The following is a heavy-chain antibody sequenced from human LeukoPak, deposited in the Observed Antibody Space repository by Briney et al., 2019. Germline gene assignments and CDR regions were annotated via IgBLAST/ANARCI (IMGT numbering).Heavy chain of an antibody. CDR2: INHRGST. Sequence: SETLSLTSAVYGGSFSGYYWSWVRQPPGKWLEWIGEINHRGSTNYNPSLKSRVTISVDTSKNQFSLKLSSVSAADTSVYYCARSQEEWEVLQRAVHFDFWGQGTLVTVSS. CDR3: ARSQEEWEVLQRAVHFDF. V-gene: IGHV4-34*01. D-gene: IGHD1-26*01. J-gene: IGHJ4*02. CDR1: GGSFSGYY.